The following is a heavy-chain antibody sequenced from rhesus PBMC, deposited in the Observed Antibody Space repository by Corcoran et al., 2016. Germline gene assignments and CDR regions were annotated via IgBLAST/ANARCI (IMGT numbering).Heavy chain of an antibody. Sequence: QVTLKESGPALVKPTQTLTLTCTFSGFALSTGGLGGGWVRQPPGKTLEWRANIYWDDDKRFRTSLKSRLTISQDPSKHPVVMTMTNMDPVDTATYYCDPAHYYNVWSGYYTGYFDYWGQGVLVTVSS. CDR1: GFALSTGGLG. CDR3: DPAHYYNVWSGYYTGYFDY. J-gene: IGHJ4*01. V-gene: IGHV2-1*01. CDR2: IYWDDDK. D-gene: IGHD3-3*01.